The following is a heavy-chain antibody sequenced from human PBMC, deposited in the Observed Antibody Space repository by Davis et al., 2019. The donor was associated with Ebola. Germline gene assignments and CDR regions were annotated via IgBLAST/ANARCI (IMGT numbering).Heavy chain of an antibody. V-gene: IGHV4-59*11. J-gene: IGHJ3*02. CDR2: IYYSGST. Sequence: PSETLSLTCTVSGGPISSHYWSWIRQPPGKGLEWIGYIYYSGSTNYNPSLKSRVTISVDTSKNQFSLKLSSVTAADTAVYYCARTVVLRYFDWLLTPDAFDIWGQGTMVTVSS. CDR1: GGPISSHY. D-gene: IGHD3-9*01. CDR3: ARTVVLRYFDWLLTPDAFDI.